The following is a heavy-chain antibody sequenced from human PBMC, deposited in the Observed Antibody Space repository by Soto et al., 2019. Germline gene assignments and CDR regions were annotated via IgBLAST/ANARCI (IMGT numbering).Heavy chain of an antibody. Sequence: SQTLSLTCXISGDSVSSNSAAWNWIRQSPSRGLEWLGRTYYRSKWYNDYAVSVKSRITINPDTSKNQFSLQLNSVTPEDTAVYYCARDPAAIRDGMDVWGQGTRGTVSS. CDR3: ARDPAAIRDGMDV. CDR1: GDSVSSNSAA. D-gene: IGHD2-2*02. CDR2: TYYRSKWYN. V-gene: IGHV6-1*01. J-gene: IGHJ6*02.